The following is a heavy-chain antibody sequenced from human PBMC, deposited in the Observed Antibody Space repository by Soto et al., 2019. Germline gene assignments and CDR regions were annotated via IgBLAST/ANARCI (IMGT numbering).Heavy chain of an antibody. CDR1: GGSISSGGYS. D-gene: IGHD6-13*01. J-gene: IGHJ6*02. Sequence: TLSLTCAVSGGSISSGGYSWSWIRQPPGKGLEWIGSIYSTGNTYYNPSLNSQVTISVDTSKNQFSLNVISVTAADTAVYYCRRSSRYSTDVWGQGTTVTVSS. CDR2: IYSTGNT. V-gene: IGHV4-30-2*03. CDR3: RRSSRYSTDV.